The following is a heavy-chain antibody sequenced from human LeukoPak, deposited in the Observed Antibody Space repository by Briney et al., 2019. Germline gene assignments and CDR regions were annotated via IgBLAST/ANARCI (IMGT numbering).Heavy chain of an antibody. D-gene: IGHD2-2*02. J-gene: IGHJ4*02. V-gene: IGHV4-39*01. Sequence: SETLSLTCTVSGGSISSSSYYWGWIRQPPGKGLEWIGSIYYSGSTHYNPSLKSRVTISVDTSKNQFSLKLSSVTAADTAVYYCARQDCSSTSCYTWGSYFNYWGQGTLVTVSS. CDR1: GGSISSSSYY. CDR2: IYYSGST. CDR3: ARQDCSSTSCYTWGSYFNY.